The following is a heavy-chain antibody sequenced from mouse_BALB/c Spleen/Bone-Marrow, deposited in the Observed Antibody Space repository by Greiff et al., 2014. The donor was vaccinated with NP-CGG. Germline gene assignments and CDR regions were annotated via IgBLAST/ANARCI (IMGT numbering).Heavy chain of an antibody. D-gene: IGHD2-14*01. CDR3: AREVYYAMDD. CDR1: GFNIKDTY. J-gene: IGHJ4*01. Sequence: VQLQQSGAELVKPGASVKLSCTASGFNIKDTYMHWVKQRPEQGLEWIGRIDPANGNTKYDPKFQGKATITADTSSNTAYLQLSSLTSEDTSVYYCAREVYYAMDDWGQGTSVTVSS. V-gene: IGHV14-3*02. CDR2: IDPANGNT.